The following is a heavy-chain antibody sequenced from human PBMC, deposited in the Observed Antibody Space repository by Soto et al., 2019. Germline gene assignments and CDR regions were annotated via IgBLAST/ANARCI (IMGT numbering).Heavy chain of an antibody. J-gene: IGHJ4*02. Sequence: SVKVSCKASGGTFSSYAISWVRQAPGQGLEWMGGIIPIFGTANYAQKFQGRVTITADKSTSTAYMELSSLRSEDTAVYYCARGYYVWGSYRYPFDYWGQGTLVTVSS. CDR1: GGTFSSYA. CDR2: IIPIFGTA. CDR3: ARGYYVWGSYRYPFDY. V-gene: IGHV1-69*06. D-gene: IGHD3-16*02.